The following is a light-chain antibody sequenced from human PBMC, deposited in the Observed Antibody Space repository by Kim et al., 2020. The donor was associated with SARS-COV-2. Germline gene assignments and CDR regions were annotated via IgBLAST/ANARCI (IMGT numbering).Light chain of an antibody. J-gene: IGLJ2*01. CDR3: QSYDSSLSVVV. Sequence: ITTASMGTTSTVEPRYAVHGYQQHPGTAPKRLIYGNSNRPSGVPDRFSGSKSGTSASLAITGLQAEDEADYYCQSYDSSLSVVVFGGGTQLTVL. CDR1: TSTVEPRYA. V-gene: IGLV1-40*01. CDR2: GNS.